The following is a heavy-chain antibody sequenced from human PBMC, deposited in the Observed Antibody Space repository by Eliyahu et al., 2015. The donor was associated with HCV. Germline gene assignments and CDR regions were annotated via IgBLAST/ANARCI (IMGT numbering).Heavy chain of an antibody. CDR1: GGPFSNYX. Sequence: QVQLVQSEAEIKRPGSSVKVSXQXSGGPFSNYXISWVRQAPGRGPEWMGGIIPXFGQATAKYAQNFQGRVTITADESTSTVSMELSGLRSEDTAVYYCAKLGGDYESWYFDLWGRGTLVTVSS. CDR2: IIPXFGQATA. CDR3: AKLGGDYESWYFDL. V-gene: IGHV1-69*01. D-gene: IGHD4-17*01. J-gene: IGHJ2*01.